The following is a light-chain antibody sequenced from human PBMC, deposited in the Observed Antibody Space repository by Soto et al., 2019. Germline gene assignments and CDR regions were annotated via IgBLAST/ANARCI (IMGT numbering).Light chain of an antibody. CDR2: AAS. CDR1: QDISSS. CDR3: HQYDSDRT. V-gene: IGKV1-39*01. J-gene: IGKJ1*01. Sequence: DIQMTQSPSSLSASVGDRVTITCQASQDISSSLNWYQQKPGKAPKLLIYAASSLQSDVPSRFSGSGSGTDFTLTISSLQPEDFATYYCHQYDSDRTFGQGTKVDIK.